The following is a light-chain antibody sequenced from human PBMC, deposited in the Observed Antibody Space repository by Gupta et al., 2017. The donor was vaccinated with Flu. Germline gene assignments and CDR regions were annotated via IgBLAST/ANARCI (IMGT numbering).Light chain of an antibody. Sequence: TVIISCSGGTYTTGSNTVNWYRQLPGTAPELLSYRDNQRPSGVPDRFSGSKSGTSVSLAISGLQSEDEADYYCATWDDSRRGWVFGGGTKLTVL. V-gene: IGLV1-44*01. CDR1: TYTTGSNT. CDR3: ATWDDSRRGWV. J-gene: IGLJ3*02. CDR2: RDN.